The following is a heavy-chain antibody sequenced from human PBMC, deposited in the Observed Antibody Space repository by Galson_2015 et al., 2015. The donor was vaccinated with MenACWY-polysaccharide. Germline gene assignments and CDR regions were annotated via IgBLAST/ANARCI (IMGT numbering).Heavy chain of an antibody. J-gene: IGHJ6*02. V-gene: IGHV4-59*02. CDR3: ASPGILSQPDV. CDR2: ISNSGST. Sequence: SETLSLTCTVSGVSVSSYYWSWIRQPPGKGLEWIGYISNSGSTNYNPSLKNRVTISVDTSKSQFSLKLSSVTAADTAVYYCASPGILSQPDVWGQGTTVTVSS. CDR1: GVSVSSYY.